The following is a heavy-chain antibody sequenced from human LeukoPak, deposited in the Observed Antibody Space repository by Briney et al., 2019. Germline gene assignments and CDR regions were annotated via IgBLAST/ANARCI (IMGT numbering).Heavy chain of an antibody. D-gene: IGHD4-17*01. Sequence: ASVKVSCKASGYTFTGYYMHWVRQAPGQGLEWMGWINPNSGGTNYAQKFQGRVTMTRDTSISTAYMELSRLRSDDTAVYYCARVPPMTTVTKSWFDPWGQGTLVTVSS. CDR3: ARVPPMTTVTKSWFDP. CDR2: INPNSGGT. V-gene: IGHV1-2*02. J-gene: IGHJ5*02. CDR1: GYTFTGYY.